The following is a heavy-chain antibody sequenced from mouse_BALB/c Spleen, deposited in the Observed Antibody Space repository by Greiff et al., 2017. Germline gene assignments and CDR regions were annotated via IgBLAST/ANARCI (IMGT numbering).Heavy chain of an antibody. Sequence: VQLQQSGAELVKPGASVKLSCTASGFNINDTYMHWVKQRPEQGLEWIGRIDPANGNTKYDPKFQGKATITADTSSNTAYLQLSSLTSEDTAVYYCARFGGKDYFDYWGQGTTLTVSS. CDR2: IDPANGNT. CDR1: GFNINDTY. CDR3: ARFGGKDYFDY. V-gene: IGHV14-3*02. D-gene: IGHD1-1*02. J-gene: IGHJ2*01.